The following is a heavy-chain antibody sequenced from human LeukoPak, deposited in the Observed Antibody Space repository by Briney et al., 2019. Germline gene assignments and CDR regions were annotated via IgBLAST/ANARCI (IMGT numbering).Heavy chain of an antibody. V-gene: IGHV3-7*01. Sequence: GGSLRLSCAASGFTFSSYWMSWVRQAPGKGLEWVANIKQDGSEKYYVDSVKGRFTISRDNAKNSLYLQMNSLRAEDTAVYYCAREGQLALYYYDYWGQGTLVTVSS. CDR1: GFTFSSYW. CDR3: AREGQLALYYYDY. J-gene: IGHJ4*02. CDR2: IKQDGSEK. D-gene: IGHD6-6*01.